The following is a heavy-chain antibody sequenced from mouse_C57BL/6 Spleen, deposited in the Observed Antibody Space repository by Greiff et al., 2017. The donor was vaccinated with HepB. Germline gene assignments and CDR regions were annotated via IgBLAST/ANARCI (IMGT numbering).Heavy chain of an antibody. D-gene: IGHD2-5*01. CDR2: IDPSDSYT. J-gene: IGHJ3*01. Sequence: QVQLQQPGAELVMPGASVKLSCKASGYTFTSYWMHWVKQRPGQGLEWIGEIDPSDSYTNYNQKFKGKSTLTVDKSSSTAYMQLSSLTSEDSAVYYCARGYSNYLFAYWGQGTLVTVSA. CDR1: GYTFTSYW. V-gene: IGHV1-69*01. CDR3: ARGYSNYLFAY.